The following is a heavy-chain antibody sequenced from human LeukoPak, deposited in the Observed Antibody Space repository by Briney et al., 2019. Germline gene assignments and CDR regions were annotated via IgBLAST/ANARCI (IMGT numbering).Heavy chain of an antibody. CDR2: IQYDATNK. CDR1: GFTFSNAW. CDR3: AKDGDPYIVATTHFDY. Sequence: GGSLRLSCAASGFTFSNAWMSWVRQAPGKGLEWVAFIQYDATNKYYADSVKGRFTVSRDNSKSTLYLQMNSLRAEDTAVYYCAKDGDPYIVATTHFDYWGQGTLVTVSS. V-gene: IGHV3-30*02. D-gene: IGHD5-12*01. J-gene: IGHJ4*02.